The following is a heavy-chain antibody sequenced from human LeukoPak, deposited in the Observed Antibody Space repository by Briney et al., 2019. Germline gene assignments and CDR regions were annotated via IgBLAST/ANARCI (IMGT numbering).Heavy chain of an antibody. CDR2: ISSNGGST. J-gene: IGHJ3*02. CDR3: ARARYGSSWYPGAFDI. CDR1: GFTFSSYA. D-gene: IGHD6-13*01. Sequence: GGSLRLSCAASGFTFSSYAMHWVRQAPGKGLEYVSAISSNGGSTYYANSVKGRFTISRDNSKNTLYLQMGSLRAEDMAVYYCARARYGSSWYPGAFDIWGQGTMVTVSS. V-gene: IGHV3-64*01.